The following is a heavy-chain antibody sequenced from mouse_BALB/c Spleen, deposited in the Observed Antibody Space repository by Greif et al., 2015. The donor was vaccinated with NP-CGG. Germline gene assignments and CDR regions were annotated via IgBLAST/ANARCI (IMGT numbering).Heavy chain of an antibody. Sequence: EVHLVESGGDLVKPGGSLKLSCAAPGFTFSSYGMSWVRQTPDKRLEWVATISSGGSYTYYPDSVKGRFTISRDNAKNPLIVEMSSLKSENAAMYCCARHSGAATSLWYVDVWSAGTTVTVSS. CDR3: ARHSGAATSLWYVDV. V-gene: IGHV5-6*01. CDR1: GFTFSSYG. CDR2: ISSGGSYT. J-gene: IGHJ1*01. D-gene: IGHD1-2*01.